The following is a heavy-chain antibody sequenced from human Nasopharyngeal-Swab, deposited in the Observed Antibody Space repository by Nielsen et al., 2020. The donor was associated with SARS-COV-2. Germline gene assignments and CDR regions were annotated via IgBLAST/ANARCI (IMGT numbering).Heavy chain of an antibody. Sequence: GESLKISCAASGFTFSDYYMSWIRQAPGKGLEWVSYISSGGRTISYADSVKGRFTISRDNAKNSLYLQMNSLRPEDTAVFYCAGTYSGYDEDRDYYYYYGMDVWGQGTTVTVSS. D-gene: IGHD5-12*01. V-gene: IGHV3-11*01. J-gene: IGHJ6*02. CDR2: ISSGGRTI. CDR3: AGTYSGYDEDRDYYYYYGMDV. CDR1: GFTFSDYY.